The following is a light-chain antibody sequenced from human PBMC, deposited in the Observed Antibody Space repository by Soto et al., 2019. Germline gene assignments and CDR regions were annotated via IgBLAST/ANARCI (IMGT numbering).Light chain of an antibody. CDR3: QQLNSYPRT. Sequence: DLQLTQSPSFLSASVGDRVTITCRASQGISTYLAWYQQKPGPAPKLLIYAASTLQSGVPSRFSGSGSGTEFTLTITSLQPEDFATYYCQQLNSYPRTFGQGTKVEI. CDR1: QGISTY. J-gene: IGKJ1*01. CDR2: AAS. V-gene: IGKV1-9*01.